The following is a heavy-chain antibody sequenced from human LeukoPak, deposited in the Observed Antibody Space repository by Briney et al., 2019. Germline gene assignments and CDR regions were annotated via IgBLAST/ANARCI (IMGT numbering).Heavy chain of an antibody. Sequence: GGSLRLSCAASGFTFSSYSMNWVRQAPGKGLEWVSSISSSSSYIYYADSVKGRFTISRDNAKNSQYLQMNSLRAEDTAVYYCARIVPSYLYYYYYYYMDVWGKGTTVTVSS. CDR1: GFTFSSYS. CDR2: ISSSSSYI. CDR3: ARIVPSYLYYYYYYYMDV. D-gene: IGHD2-2*01. V-gene: IGHV3-21*01. J-gene: IGHJ6*03.